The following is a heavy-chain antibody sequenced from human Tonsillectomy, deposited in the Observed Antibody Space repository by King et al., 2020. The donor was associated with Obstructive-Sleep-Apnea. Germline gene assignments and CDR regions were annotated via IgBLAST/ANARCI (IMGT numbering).Heavy chain of an antibody. V-gene: IGHV3-30*04. D-gene: IGHD3-3*02. CDR3: ARDSISGSRNGFFDY. CDR2: ISYDGSNK. CDR1: GFTFSSYA. J-gene: IGHJ4*02. Sequence: VQLVESGGGVVQPGRSLRLSCAASGFTFSSYAMHWVRQAPGKGLEWVAVISYDGSNKYYADSVKGRFTIARDNSKNTLYLQMNNLRAEDTAVYYCARDSISGSRNGFFDYWGQGTLVTVSS.